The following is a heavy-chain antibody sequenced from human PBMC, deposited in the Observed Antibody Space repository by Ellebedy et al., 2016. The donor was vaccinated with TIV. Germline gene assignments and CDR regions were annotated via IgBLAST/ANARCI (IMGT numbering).Heavy chain of an antibody. CDR1: GFVFSGFA. CDR3: VRFPRGSPFADYLYYMDV. CDR2: IGASENDV. V-gene: IGHV3-21*01. Sequence: GESLKISCAASGFVFSGFAMNWVRQAPGKGLEWVSSIGASENDVFYTASVKGRFAISRDNAKTSIYLQMNSLIVVDTAVYYCVRFPRGSPFADYLYYMDVWGEGTTVIVSS. J-gene: IGHJ6*03. D-gene: IGHD3-16*01.